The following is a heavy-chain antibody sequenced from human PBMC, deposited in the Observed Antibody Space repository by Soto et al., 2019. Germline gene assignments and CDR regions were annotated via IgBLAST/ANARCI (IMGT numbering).Heavy chain of an antibody. CDR3: CVVKRLDQYSTSGYWFDP. Sequence: GGSLRLSCTASGFTFSHAWMSWVRQAPGKGLEWVGRIKSKADGETKDYGAPVRGRFTISRDDAKDTLYLQMNSLRIEDTAVYYCCVVKRLDQYSTSGYWFDPWGPGTLVTVSS. D-gene: IGHD2-15*01. CDR2: IKSKADGETK. V-gene: IGHV3-15*01. CDR1: GFTFSHAW. J-gene: IGHJ5*02.